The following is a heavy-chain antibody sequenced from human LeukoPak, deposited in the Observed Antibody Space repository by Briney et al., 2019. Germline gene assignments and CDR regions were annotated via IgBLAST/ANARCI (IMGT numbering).Heavy chain of an antibody. CDR1: GYIFTGYY. D-gene: IGHD3-10*01. J-gene: IGHJ4*02. CDR3: ARGTSIVRGIIDY. CDR2: INTDSGGA. Sequence: RASVNVSCKASGYIFTGYYMHWVRQAPGQGLEWMGWINTDSGGANYALKFQGRVTLTRDTSITTAYMELNRLRSDDTAVYFCARGTSIVRGIIDYWGRGTLVTVSS. V-gene: IGHV1-2*02.